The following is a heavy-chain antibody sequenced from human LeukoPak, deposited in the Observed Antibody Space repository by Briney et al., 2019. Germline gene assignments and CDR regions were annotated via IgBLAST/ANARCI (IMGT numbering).Heavy chain of an antibody. V-gene: IGHV3-23*01. J-gene: IGHJ4*02. D-gene: IGHD1-26*01. CDR3: AKMRGMPREAYHFDR. CDR1: GFNFNIYT. Sequence: QPGGSLILSCAASGFNFNIYTMSWVRQAQGKGLEWISAVGSGGTRYYADSVKGRFTISRDNSANTVSLQMDSLRADDTAMYYCAKMRGMPREAYHFDRWGQGTLVAVSS. CDR2: VGSGGTR.